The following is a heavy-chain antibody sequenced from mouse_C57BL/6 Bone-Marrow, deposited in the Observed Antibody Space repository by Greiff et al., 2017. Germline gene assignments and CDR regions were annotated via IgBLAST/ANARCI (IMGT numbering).Heavy chain of an antibody. CDR3: AREKLGSLYAMDY. CDR2: IDPSDSYT. V-gene: IGHV1-69*01. CDR1: GYTFTSYW. D-gene: IGHD6-1*01. J-gene: IGHJ4*01. Sequence: QVQLQQPGAELVMPGASVKLSCKASGYTFTSYWMHWVKQRPGQGLEWIGEIDPSDSYTNYNQKFKGKSTLTVAKSSSTAYMQLSSLTSEDSAVYYCAREKLGSLYAMDYWGQGTSVTVSS.